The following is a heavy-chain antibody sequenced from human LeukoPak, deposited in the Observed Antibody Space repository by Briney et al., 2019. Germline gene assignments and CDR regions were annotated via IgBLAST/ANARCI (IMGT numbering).Heavy chain of an antibody. Sequence: PGGSLRLSCAASGFPFSSYAMSWVRQAPGKGLEWVSAISGSGGSTYYADSVKGRFTISRDNSKNTLYLQMNSLRAEDTAVYYCAKASQYSSGWYGDYFDYWGQGTLVTVSS. CDR2: ISGSGGST. J-gene: IGHJ4*02. V-gene: IGHV3-23*01. CDR3: AKASQYSSGWYGDYFDY. CDR1: GFPFSSYA. D-gene: IGHD6-19*01.